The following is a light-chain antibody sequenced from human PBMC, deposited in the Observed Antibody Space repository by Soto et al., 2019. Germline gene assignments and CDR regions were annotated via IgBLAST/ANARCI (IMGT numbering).Light chain of an antibody. Sequence: IVMTQSPATLSLSPWERATLSCRASQSVSSHLAWYQQKPGQAPSLLIYGASTRATGVPARFSGSGSGTDFTLTITSLQSEDVAVYYCQHYDNWPRWAFGQGTKVDIK. V-gene: IGKV3-15*01. J-gene: IGKJ1*01. CDR2: GAS. CDR1: QSVSSH. CDR3: QHYDNWPRWA.